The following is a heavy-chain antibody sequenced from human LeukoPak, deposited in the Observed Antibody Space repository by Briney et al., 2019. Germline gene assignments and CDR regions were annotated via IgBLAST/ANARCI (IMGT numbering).Heavy chain of an antibody. CDR1: GFTFSSYG. Sequence: GGSLRLSCAASGFTFSSYGMYWVRQAPGKGLEWVAFIRYDGSNKYYADSVKGRFTISRDNSKNTLYLQMNSLRAEDTAVYYCAREGNNIAAAGNFDYCGQGTLVTVSS. CDR3: AREGNNIAAAGNFDY. V-gene: IGHV3-30*02. CDR2: IRYDGSNK. D-gene: IGHD6-13*01. J-gene: IGHJ4*02.